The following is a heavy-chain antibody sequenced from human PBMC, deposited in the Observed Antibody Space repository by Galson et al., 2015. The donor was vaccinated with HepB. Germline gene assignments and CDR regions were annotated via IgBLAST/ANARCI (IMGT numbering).Heavy chain of an antibody. J-gene: IGHJ4*02. V-gene: IGHV3-30-3*01. D-gene: IGHD3-9*01. CDR1: GFTFSSYA. CDR3: ATGPSPWLGY. Sequence: SLRLSCAASGFTFSSYAMHWVRQAPGKGLEWVAGIAYDGSNKYYEDSMKGRFTISRDNSKNTLDLQMNSLRAEDTAVYYWATGPSPWLGYGGQVTLVTVSS. CDR2: IAYDGSNK.